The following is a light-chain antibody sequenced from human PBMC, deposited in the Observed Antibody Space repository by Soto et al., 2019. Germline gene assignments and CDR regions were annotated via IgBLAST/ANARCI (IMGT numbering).Light chain of an antibody. J-gene: IGKJ5*01. CDR1: QSVSSN. CDR2: DAS. CDR3: QQRSNWPPIT. V-gene: IGKV3-11*01. Sequence: EVVMTQSPATLSVSLGDRATLSCRASQSVSSNLAWYQQKPGQAPRLLIYDASNRATGIPARFSGSGSGADFTLTISSLEPEDFAVYYCQQRSNWPPITFGQGTRLEIK.